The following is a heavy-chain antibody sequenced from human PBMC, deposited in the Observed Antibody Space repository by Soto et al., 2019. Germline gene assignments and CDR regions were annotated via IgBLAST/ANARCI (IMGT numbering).Heavy chain of an antibody. V-gene: IGHV3-23*01. Sequence: GGSLRLSCAASGFTFSSYAMSWVRQAPGKGLEWVSAISGSGGSTYYADSVKGRFTISRDNSKNTLYLQMNSLRAEDTAVYYCAKDLPFGDGDYLEGYFDYWGQGTLVTVSS. CDR3: AKDLPFGDGDYLEGYFDY. J-gene: IGHJ4*02. CDR2: ISGSGGST. CDR1: GFTFSSYA. D-gene: IGHD4-17*01.